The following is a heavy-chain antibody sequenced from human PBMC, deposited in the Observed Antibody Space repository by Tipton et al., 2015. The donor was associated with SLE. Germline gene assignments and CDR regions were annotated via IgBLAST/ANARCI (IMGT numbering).Heavy chain of an antibody. CDR3: RYTSAPWIDDS. Sequence: LRLSCTVSGGSISGSVYYWGWIRQPPGKGLEWIGTIYYTANTYYNPSLKSRVTISVDTSKNQFSLNLNSVTAADRAVYYCRYTSAPWIDDSWGQGTLVTVSS. CDR2: IYYTANT. D-gene: IGHD6-25*01. V-gene: IGHV4-39*07. CDR1: GGSISGSVYY. J-gene: IGHJ4*02.